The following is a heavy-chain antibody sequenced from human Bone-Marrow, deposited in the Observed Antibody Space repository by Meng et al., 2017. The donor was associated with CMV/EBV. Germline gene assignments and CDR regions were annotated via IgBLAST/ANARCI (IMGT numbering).Heavy chain of an antibody. J-gene: IGHJ4*02. V-gene: IGHV1-2*02. Sequence: QVQLLQAGAGVKGPWAAVKVSCKTSGYTVSDYSMHWVRQAPGQGIEWMGWIRSDGSATNYAQKFRGRVTMTRDASVSTAYMELSGLTSDDTAVYFCVRSSGWSLFDYWGPGALVTVSS. CDR2: IRSDGSAT. CDR1: GYTVSDYS. D-gene: IGHD6-19*01. CDR3: VRSSGWSLFDY.